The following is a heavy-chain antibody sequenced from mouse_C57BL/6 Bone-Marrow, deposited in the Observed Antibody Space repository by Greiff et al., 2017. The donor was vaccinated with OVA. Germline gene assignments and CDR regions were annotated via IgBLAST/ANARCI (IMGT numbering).Heavy chain of an antibody. V-gene: IGHV14-4*01. D-gene: IGHD2-4*01. CDR1: GFNIKDDY. CDR3: TPIYYDYYGTFDY. CDR2: IDPENGDT. J-gene: IGHJ2*01. Sequence: EVQLQESGAELVRPGASVKLSCTASGFNIKDDYMHWVKQRPEQGLEWIGWIDPENGDTEYASKFQGKATITADTSSNTAYLQLSSLTSEDTAFYYFTPIYYDYYGTFDYWGQGTTLTVSS.